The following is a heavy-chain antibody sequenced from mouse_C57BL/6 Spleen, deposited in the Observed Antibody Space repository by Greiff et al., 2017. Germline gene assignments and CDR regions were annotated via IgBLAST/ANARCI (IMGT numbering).Heavy chain of an antibody. Sequence: EVQLQQSGPELVKPGASVKISCKASGYTFTDYYMNWVKQSHGKSLEWIGDINPNNGGTSYNQKFKGKATLTVDKSSSTAYMELRSLTSEDSAVYYCARSYYSNYVAYWGQGTLVTVSA. V-gene: IGHV1-26*01. CDR2: INPNNGGT. CDR1: GYTFTDYY. CDR3: ARSYYSNYVAY. D-gene: IGHD2-5*01. J-gene: IGHJ3*01.